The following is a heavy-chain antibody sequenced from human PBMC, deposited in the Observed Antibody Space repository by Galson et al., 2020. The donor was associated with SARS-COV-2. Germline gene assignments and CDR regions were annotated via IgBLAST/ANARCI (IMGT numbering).Heavy chain of an antibody. V-gene: IGHV4-31*11. Sequence: SETLSLTCAVSGGSISSGGYYWSWHRQHPGKGLEWIGYIYYSGSTYYNPSHKRRITITVDTNKNQFSLMQSPGTAAATAVYYCARMVRGVIITWYNWFDPSGQATLVTVSS. CDR3: ARMVRGVIITWYNWFDP. J-gene: IGHJ5*02. D-gene: IGHD3-10*01. CDR2: IYYSGST. CDR1: GGSISSGGYY.